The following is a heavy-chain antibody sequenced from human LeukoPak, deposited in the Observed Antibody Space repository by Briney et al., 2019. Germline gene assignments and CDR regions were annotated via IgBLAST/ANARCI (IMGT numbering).Heavy chain of an antibody. D-gene: IGHD3-9*01. CDR2: ISGGGDT. J-gene: IGHJ4*02. CDR3: AKGLDYFDY. CDR1: GFTFSGYG. V-gene: IGHV3-23*01. Sequence: PGGSLRLSCAASGFTFSGYGMHWVRQAPGKGLEWVSGISGGGDTYYADSVKGRFTISRDNSKNTLYLQMNSLRADDTAVYYCAKGLDYFDYWGQGTLVTVSS.